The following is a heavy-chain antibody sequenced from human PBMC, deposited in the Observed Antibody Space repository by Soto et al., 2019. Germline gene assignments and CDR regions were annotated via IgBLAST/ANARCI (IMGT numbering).Heavy chain of an antibody. CDR3: AKHSGFSGSYSSAT. J-gene: IGHJ5*02. D-gene: IGHD1-26*01. Sequence: GGSLRLSCAASGFTFSSYGMHWVRQAPGKGLEWVAGISNDGSNKYYADSVKGRFTISRDNSKNTLYLQMNSLRAEDMAVYYLAKHSGFSGSYSSATWVRETLFTVSS. CDR2: ISNDGSNK. V-gene: IGHV3-30*18. CDR1: GFTFSSYG.